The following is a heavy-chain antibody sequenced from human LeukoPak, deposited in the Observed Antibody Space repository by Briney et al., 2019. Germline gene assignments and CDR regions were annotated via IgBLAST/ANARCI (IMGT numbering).Heavy chain of an antibody. CDR3: ARDGPYGDLRYYFDY. Sequence: GGSLRLSCAASGFIFTGYFMSWSRQAPGKGLEWVAFISYDGSRKYYADSVKGRFTISRDNSKNTLYLQMNSLRGEDTAVYYCARDGPYGDLRYYFDYWGQGTLVTVSS. D-gene: IGHD4-17*01. CDR2: ISYDGSRK. J-gene: IGHJ4*02. V-gene: IGHV3-30-3*01. CDR1: GFIFTGYF.